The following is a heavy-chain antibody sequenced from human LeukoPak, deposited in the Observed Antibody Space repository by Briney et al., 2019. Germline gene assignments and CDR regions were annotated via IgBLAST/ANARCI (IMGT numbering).Heavy chain of an antibody. V-gene: IGHV1-8*01. CDR3: ARGEYMYGQYIDF. Sequence: VYLSCKAYGYTFNRYDINWVRRAPGQGLEWMGWMNPDNGNTGYAQKFQGRLTMTSNTSISTVYMELSSLRYEDTAIYYCARGEYMYGQYIDFWGQGTLVTVSS. D-gene: IGHD2/OR15-2a*01. CDR2: MNPDNGNT. J-gene: IGHJ4*02. CDR1: GYTFNRYD.